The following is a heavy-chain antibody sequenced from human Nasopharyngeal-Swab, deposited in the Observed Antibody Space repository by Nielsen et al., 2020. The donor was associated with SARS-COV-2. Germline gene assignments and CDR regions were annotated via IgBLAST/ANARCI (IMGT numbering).Heavy chain of an antibody. CDR2: INAGNGDT. CDR3: ARHFYSRSSRLLYLDY. CDR1: GYNFAVYI. D-gene: IGHD6-6*01. J-gene: IGHJ4*02. V-gene: IGHV1-3*01. Sequence: ASVKVSCKASGYNFAVYIMHWVRQAPGQGLEWMGWINAGNGDTKYSQKFQDRVTFTRDTSADTAYMELSSLGSEDTAVYFCARHFYSRSSRLLYLDYWGQGTLVTVSS.